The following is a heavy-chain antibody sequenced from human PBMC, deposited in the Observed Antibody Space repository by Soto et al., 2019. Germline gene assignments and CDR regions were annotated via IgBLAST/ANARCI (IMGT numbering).Heavy chain of an antibody. Sequence: EVQLVESGGGSVQPGGSLRLSCAASGFTLSSRSMNWVRQAPGKGLEWVAYISGSSTTIYYADSVKGRLTISRDNAKKAVYPQMNSLTDDDTAVYYCARGELDRTIDYWGQGTLVTVSS. CDR2: ISGSSTTI. D-gene: IGHD1-1*01. CDR3: ARGELDRTIDY. CDR1: GFTLSSRS. J-gene: IGHJ4*02. V-gene: IGHV3-48*02.